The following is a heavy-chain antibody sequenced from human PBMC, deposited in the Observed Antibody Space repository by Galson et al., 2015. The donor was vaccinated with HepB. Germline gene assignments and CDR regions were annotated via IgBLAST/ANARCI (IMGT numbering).Heavy chain of an antibody. CDR3: ARGPQPNYYYYGMDV. Sequence: SVKVSCKASGYTFTSYDINWVRQATGQGLEWMGWMNPNSGNTGYAQKFQGRVTMTRNTSISTAYMELSSLRSEDTAVYYCARGPQPNYYYYGMDVWGQGTTVTVSS. J-gene: IGHJ6*02. V-gene: IGHV1-8*01. CDR2: MNPNSGNT. CDR1: GYTFTSYD.